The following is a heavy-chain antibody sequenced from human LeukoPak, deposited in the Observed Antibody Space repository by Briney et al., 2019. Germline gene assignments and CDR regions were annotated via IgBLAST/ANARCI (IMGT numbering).Heavy chain of an antibody. CDR3: ARGPPLFDP. J-gene: IGHJ5*02. CDR1: GFSFNDYD. CDR2: ISIRCNSI. Sequence: GGSLRLSCAASGFSFNDYDMNWVRQAPGKGLEWISYISIRCNSIYYADSVQGRFTISRDNDKNSLYLQMNNLRAEDTALYYCARGPPLFDPWGQGTLVTVSS. V-gene: IGHV3-48*01.